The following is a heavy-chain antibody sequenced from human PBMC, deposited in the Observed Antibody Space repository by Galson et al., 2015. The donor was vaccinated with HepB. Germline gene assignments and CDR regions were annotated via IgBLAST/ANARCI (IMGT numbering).Heavy chain of an antibody. J-gene: IGHJ6*02. CDR3: VRERTSVPGYGSSWYTARYYYYGMDV. CDR1: GFTFSDYS. Sequence: SLRLSCAASGFTFSDYSMSWIRQAPGKGLEWVSYISSSGSTIYYADSVKGRFTISRDNAKNSLYLQMNSLRAEDTAVYYCVRERTSVPGYGSSWYTARYYYYGMDVWGQGTTVTVSS. V-gene: IGHV3-11*01. CDR2: ISSSGSTI. D-gene: IGHD6-13*01.